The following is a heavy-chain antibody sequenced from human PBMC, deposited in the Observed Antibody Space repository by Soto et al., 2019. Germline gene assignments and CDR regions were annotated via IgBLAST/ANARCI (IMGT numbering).Heavy chain of an antibody. CDR1: GYSFTSYW. CDR2: IYPGDSDT. D-gene: IGHD5-18*01. Sequence: PGESLKISCKGSGYSFTSYWIGWVRQMPGKGLEWMGIIYPGDSDTRYSPSFQGQVTISADKSISTAYLQWSSLKASDTAMYYCARQWIQLWTPPRSPRYIAYWGQGTLVTVSS. CDR3: ARQWIQLWTPPRSPRYIAY. V-gene: IGHV5-51*01. J-gene: IGHJ4*02.